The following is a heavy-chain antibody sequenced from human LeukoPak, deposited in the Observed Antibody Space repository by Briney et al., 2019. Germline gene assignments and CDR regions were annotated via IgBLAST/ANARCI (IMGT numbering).Heavy chain of an antibody. Sequence: ASVKVSCKASGYTLTSYGISWVRQAPGQGLEWMGWISAYNGNTNYAQKLQGRVTMTTDTSTSTAYMELRSLRSDDTAVYYCAREDSSSSGYYFDYWGQGTLVTVSS. CDR3: AREDSSSSGYYFDY. CDR1: GYTLTSYG. D-gene: IGHD6-6*01. J-gene: IGHJ4*02. CDR2: ISAYNGNT. V-gene: IGHV1-18*01.